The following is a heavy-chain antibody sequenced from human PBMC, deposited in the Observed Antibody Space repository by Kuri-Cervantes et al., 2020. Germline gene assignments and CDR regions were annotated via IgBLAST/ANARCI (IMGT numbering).Heavy chain of an antibody. J-gene: IGHJ4*02. D-gene: IGHD3-22*01. CDR1: GLTVSDNY. CDR2: IYSGGDT. V-gene: IGHV3-53*01. Sequence: ETLSLTCAASGLTVSDNYMSWVRQAPGKGLEWVSIIYSGGDTYYADSVKGRFTISRDNSKNTLYLQVNSLGIDDTAVYYCAKLGKTSGYWVWGQGTRVTVSS. CDR3: AKLGKTSGYWV.